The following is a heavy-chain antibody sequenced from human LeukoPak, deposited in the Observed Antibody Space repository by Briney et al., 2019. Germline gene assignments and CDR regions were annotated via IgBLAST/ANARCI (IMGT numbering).Heavy chain of an antibody. CDR1: GFDFGTYA. CDR3: AKDGGLWVSAHWGDS. J-gene: IGHJ4*02. D-gene: IGHD7-27*01. Sequence: GGSLRLSCVASGFDFGTYAMSWVRQAPGKGPEWVSTVSNGGSSTYYADSVRGRFTVSRDNSKNTLFLQMNSLRAEDTAVYYCAKDGGLWVSAHWGDSWGRGTLVTVSS. V-gene: IGHV3-23*01. CDR2: VSNGGSST.